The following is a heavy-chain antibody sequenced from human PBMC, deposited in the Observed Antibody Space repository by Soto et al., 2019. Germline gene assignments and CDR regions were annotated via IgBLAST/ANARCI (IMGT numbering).Heavy chain of an antibody. J-gene: IGHJ5*02. V-gene: IGHV5-51*01. CDR2: IYPGDSDT. D-gene: IGHD2-15*01. Sequence: PGESLKISCKASGYIFTNYWIGWVRQMPGKGLEWMGIIYPGDSDTRYSPSFQGQVTISADKSISTAYLQWSSLKASDTAMYYCARSSGGYCSGGSCYWFDPWGQGTLVTVSS. CDR3: ARSSGGYCSGGSCYWFDP. CDR1: GYIFTNYW.